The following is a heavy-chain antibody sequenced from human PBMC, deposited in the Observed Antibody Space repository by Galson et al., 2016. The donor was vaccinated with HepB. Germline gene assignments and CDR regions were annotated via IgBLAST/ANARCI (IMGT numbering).Heavy chain of an antibody. J-gene: IGHJ6*02. V-gene: IGHV3-48*03. CDR3: VRGMSNSWYAYKRSYYYSMEL. Sequence: SLRLSCAASGFAFSRYEFNWVRQAPGKGLEWVSHISYSNAVSYAASVKGRFTISRDNDGDSLFLEMRGLRVEDTAVYYCVRGMSNSWYAYKRSYYYSMELGGRGTSIIVSS. D-gene: IGHD6-13*01. CDR1: GFAFSRYE. CDR2: ISYSNAV.